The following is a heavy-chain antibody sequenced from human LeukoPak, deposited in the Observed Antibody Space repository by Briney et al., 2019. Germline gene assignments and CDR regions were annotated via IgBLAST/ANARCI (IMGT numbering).Heavy chain of an antibody. CDR3: ARSQNGGYNY. J-gene: IGHJ4*02. D-gene: IGHD1-26*01. Sequence: GASVKVSCKASGYSFTSHAIHWARQAPGQRLEWMGWITIGDGNTKYSEKFQGRVTITRDTSASTVYMELSSLRSEDTAVYYCARSQNGGYNYWGQGTLDTVSS. CDR2: ITIGDGNT. CDR1: GYSFTSHA. V-gene: IGHV1-3*04.